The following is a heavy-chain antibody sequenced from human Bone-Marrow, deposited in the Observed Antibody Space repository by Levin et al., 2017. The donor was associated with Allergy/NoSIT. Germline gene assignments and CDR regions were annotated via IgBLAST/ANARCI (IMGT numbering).Heavy chain of an antibody. J-gene: IGHJ4*02. Sequence: PGGSLRLSCAASGFTFSSYAMHWVRQAPGKGLEWVAVISYDGSNKYYADSVKGRFTISRDNSKNTLYLQMNSLRAEDTAVYYCARDAHRTSPNPARYSSSWYLGYWGQGTLVTVSS. CDR1: GFTFSSYA. D-gene: IGHD6-13*01. CDR3: ARDAHRTSPNPARYSSSWYLGY. V-gene: IGHV3-30*04. CDR2: ISYDGSNK.